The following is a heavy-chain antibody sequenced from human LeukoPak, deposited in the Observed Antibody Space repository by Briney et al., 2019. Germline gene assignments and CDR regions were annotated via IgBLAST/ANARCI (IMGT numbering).Heavy chain of an antibody. D-gene: IGHD3-16*01. CDR1: GYTFTDYY. Sequence: ASVKVSCKASGYTFTDYYIHWVRQAPGQDFEWMGWINPNSGGTNYAQKFQGRVTMTRDTSISTAYMELSRLRSDDTAVCYCAVGERIDYWGQGTLVTVSS. J-gene: IGHJ4*02. CDR2: INPNSGGT. CDR3: AVGERIDY. V-gene: IGHV1-2*02.